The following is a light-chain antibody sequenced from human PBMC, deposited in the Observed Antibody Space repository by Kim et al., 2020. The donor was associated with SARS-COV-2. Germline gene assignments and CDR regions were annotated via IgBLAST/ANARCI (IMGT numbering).Light chain of an antibody. CDR3: QQYDSYPLT. Sequence: ASVGDRVTITCQASQRMSSCLAWFQQKPGKAPNLLISKTSTLESGVPSRFSGSGSGTEFTLTISSLQPDDFATYYCQQYDSYPLTFGGWTNVDI. V-gene: IGKV1-5*03. CDR2: KTS. CDR1: QRMSSC. J-gene: IGKJ4*01.